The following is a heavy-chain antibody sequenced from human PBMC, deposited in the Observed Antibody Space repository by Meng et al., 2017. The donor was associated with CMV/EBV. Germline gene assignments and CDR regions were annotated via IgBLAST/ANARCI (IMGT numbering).Heavy chain of an antibody. V-gene: IGHV1-69*10. CDR2: IIPILGIA. CDR3: ARILPAANYYYYYGMDV. D-gene: IGHD2-2*01. CDR1: GGTFSSYA. Sequence: SVKVSCKASGGTFSSYAISWVRQAPGQGLEWMGGIIPILGIANYAQKFQGRVTITADKSTSTAYMELSSLRSEDTAVYYCARILPAANYYYYYGMDVWGQGTTVTVSS. J-gene: IGHJ6*02.